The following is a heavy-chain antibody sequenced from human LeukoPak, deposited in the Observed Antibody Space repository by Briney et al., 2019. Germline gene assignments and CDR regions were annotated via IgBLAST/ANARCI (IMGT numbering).Heavy chain of an antibody. CDR3: AREARRYYYDSSGYYDAFDI. CDR1: GFTFSSYS. D-gene: IGHD3-22*01. Sequence: GGTLRLSCAASGFTFSSYSMNWVRHAPGEGREWGLSISSSRSYIYYADSVKGPFHISRDNAKNSLYLQMNSLRAEDTAVYYCAREARRYYYDSSGYYDAFDIWGQGTMVTVSS. J-gene: IGHJ3*02. V-gene: IGHV3-21*01. CDR2: ISSSRSYI.